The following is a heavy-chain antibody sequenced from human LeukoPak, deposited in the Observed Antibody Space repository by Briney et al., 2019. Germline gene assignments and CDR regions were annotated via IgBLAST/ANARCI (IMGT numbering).Heavy chain of an antibody. D-gene: IGHD2-2*01. V-gene: IGHV4-38-2*02. Sequence: SETLSLTCTVSGYSISSGYYWGWIRQPPGKGLEWIGYIYYSGSTYYNPSLKSRVTISVDTSKNQFSLKLSSVTAADTAVYYCARGHCSSTSCYWNPGWFDPWGQGTLVTVSS. CDR1: GYSISSGYY. CDR3: ARGHCSSTSCYWNPGWFDP. J-gene: IGHJ5*02. CDR2: IYYSGST.